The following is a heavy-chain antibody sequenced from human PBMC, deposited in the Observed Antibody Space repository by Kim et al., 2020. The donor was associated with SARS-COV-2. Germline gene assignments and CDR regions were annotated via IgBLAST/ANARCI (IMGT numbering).Heavy chain of an antibody. CDR1: GFTFSNYA. CDR3: AKGCVDGRSGTFSCNDH. V-gene: IGHV3-23*01. J-gene: IGHJ4*02. Sequence: GGSLRLSCAASGFTFSNYAMTWVRQAPGKGLEWISAISNSGDKTYYAGSVRGRFTISRDNYKNILYLQMNSLRAADTALYYCAKGCVDGRSGTFSCNDHWGQGALVTVSS. D-gene: IGHD1-26*01. CDR2: ISNSGDKT.